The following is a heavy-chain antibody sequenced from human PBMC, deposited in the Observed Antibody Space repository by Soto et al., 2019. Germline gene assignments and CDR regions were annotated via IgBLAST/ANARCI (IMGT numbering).Heavy chain of an antibody. CDR3: AKEGTSGLYYFAY. V-gene: IGHV3-23*01. J-gene: IGHJ4*02. CDR1: GVTFSNYA. D-gene: IGHD6-19*01. CDR2: ISGSGDSP. Sequence: GGSLRLSCAASGVTFSNYAMSWVRQAPGKGLEWVSIISGSGDSPYYADSVKGRFTISRDNSRNTLYLQMNSLRAGDSAKYYCAKEGTSGLYYFAYWGQGTLVTVSS.